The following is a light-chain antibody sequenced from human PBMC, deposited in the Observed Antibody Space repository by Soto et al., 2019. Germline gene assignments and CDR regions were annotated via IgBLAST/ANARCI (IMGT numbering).Light chain of an antibody. Sequence: DIQMTQSPSSLSASVGDRVTITCRASQSISSYLNWYQQKPGKAPKLLIYAASSLQSGVPSRFSGSGSGTDFTLTISSLQPEEFATYYCQQRYSTPHTFGQGTKLEIK. V-gene: IGKV1-39*01. CDR1: QSISSY. CDR2: AAS. CDR3: QQRYSTPHT. J-gene: IGKJ2*01.